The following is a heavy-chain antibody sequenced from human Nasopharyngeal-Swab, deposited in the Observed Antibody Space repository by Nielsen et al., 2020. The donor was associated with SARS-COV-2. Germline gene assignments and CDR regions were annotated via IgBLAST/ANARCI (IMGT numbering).Heavy chain of an antibody. D-gene: IGHD2-15*01. Sequence: LSLTCAASGFTFDDYAMHWVRQAPGKGLEWVSLISWGGGSTYYADSLKGRFTISRDNSKNSLYLQMNSLRAEDTALYYCVKDNLLRAFDLWGQGTMVTVSS. CDR3: VKDNLLRAFDL. V-gene: IGHV3-43D*03. J-gene: IGHJ3*01. CDR2: ISWGGGST. CDR1: GFTFDDYA.